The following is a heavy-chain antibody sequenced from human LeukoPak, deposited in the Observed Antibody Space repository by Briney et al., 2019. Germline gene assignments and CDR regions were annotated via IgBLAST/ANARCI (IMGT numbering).Heavy chain of an antibody. CDR2: VHSSGGVI. Sequence: GASVKVSCKASGYTFTSDYMNWVRQAPGQGLEWMGIVHSSGGVIKYAQEFQDRLTVTRDTSTITIYMELSSLRSEDTAVYYCAGSAHQRNWFDPWGQGTLVIVSS. D-gene: IGHD1-26*01. V-gene: IGHV1-46*01. CDR3: AGSAHQRNWFDP. CDR1: GYTFTSDY. J-gene: IGHJ5*02.